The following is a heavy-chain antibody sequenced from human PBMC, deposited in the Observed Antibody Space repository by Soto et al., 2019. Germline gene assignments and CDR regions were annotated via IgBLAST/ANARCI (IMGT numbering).Heavy chain of an antibody. CDR3: ASGYSGNSVDY. CDR1: GGSISSGGNF. J-gene: IGHJ4*02. D-gene: IGHD5-12*01. V-gene: IGHV4-31*03. CDR2: IFNSGST. Sequence: PSETLSLTCTVSGGSISSGGNFWSWIRHHPGKGLEWIGNIFNSGSTYYNPSLMSRVTISVDTSKNQFSLNLRSVTAADTAVYYCASGYSGNSVDYWGQGTLVTVSS.